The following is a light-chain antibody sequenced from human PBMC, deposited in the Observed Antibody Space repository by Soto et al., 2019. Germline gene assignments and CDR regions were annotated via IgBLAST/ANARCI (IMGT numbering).Light chain of an antibody. V-gene: IGKV3-11*01. CDR1: QSVSSY. J-gene: IGKJ4*01. Sequence: EIVLTQSPATLSLSPGERATLSCRASQSVSSYLAWYQQKPGQAPRLLIYDASNRATGIPARFSGSGSVTDFPLTISSLEPEDFAVYYCQQRSNWPPLTFGGGTKVEIK. CDR3: QQRSNWPPLT. CDR2: DAS.